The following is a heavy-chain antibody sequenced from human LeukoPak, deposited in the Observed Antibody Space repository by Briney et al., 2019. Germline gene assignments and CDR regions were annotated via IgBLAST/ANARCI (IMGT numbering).Heavy chain of an antibody. CDR1: GFTFSSYW. CDR3: ARDWSGEQWPLYDFDY. D-gene: IGHD6-19*01. CDR2: IKQDGSEK. V-gene: IGHV3-7*01. Sequence: PGGSLRLSCAASGFTFSSYWMSWVRRAPGKGLEWVATIKQDGSEKYYVDSVKGRFTISRDNAKNSLYLQMNSLRAEDTAVYYCARDWSGEQWPLYDFDYWGQGTLVTVSS. J-gene: IGHJ4*02.